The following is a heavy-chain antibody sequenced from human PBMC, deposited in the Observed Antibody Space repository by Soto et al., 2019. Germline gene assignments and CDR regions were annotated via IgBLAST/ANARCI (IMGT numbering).Heavy chain of an antibody. J-gene: IGHJ4*02. V-gene: IGHV1-18*01. D-gene: IGHD4-17*01. Sequence: QAQLVQSGAEGKEPGASVKVSCKASGYSFTTSGITWVRQAPGQGLEWMGWISTYNGNTNYAQNLQDRVTLTTDTSTSTAYMELRSLRSDDTAVYYCARRLYGDYDYWGQGTLVTVSS. CDR2: ISTYNGNT. CDR1: GYSFTTSG. CDR3: ARRLYGDYDY.